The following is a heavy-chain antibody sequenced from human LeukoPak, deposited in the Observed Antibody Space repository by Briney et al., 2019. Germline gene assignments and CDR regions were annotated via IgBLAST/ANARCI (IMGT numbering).Heavy chain of an antibody. CDR2: ISYDGSNK. V-gene: IGHV3-30*03. D-gene: IGHD3-10*01. CDR1: GFTFSSYG. Sequence: PGGSLRLSCAASGFTFSSYGMHWVRQAPGKGLEWVAVISYDGSNKYYADSVKGRFTISRDNSKNTLYLQMNSLRAEDTAVYYCAWSYWVKDEGVYFDYWGQGTLVTVSS. CDR3: AWSYWVKDEGVYFDY. J-gene: IGHJ4*02.